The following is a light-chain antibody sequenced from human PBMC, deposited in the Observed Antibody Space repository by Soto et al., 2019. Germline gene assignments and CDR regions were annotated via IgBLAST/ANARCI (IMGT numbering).Light chain of an antibody. CDR2: DVT. CDR3: CSYAGSNTCV. CDR1: SSDVGGYNY. Sequence: QSALTQPRSVSGSPGQSVTISCTGTSSDVGGYNYVSWYQQHPGKAPKLMIYDVTKGPSGVPDRFSGSKSGNTASLIISGLQAEDEADYYCCSYAGSNTCVFGGGTKLTVL. J-gene: IGLJ3*02. V-gene: IGLV2-11*01.